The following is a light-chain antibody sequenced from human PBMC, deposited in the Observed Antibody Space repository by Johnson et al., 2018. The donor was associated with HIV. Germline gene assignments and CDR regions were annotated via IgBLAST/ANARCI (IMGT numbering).Light chain of an antibody. Sequence: QSVLTQPPSVSAAPGQKVTISCSGSSSNIGNNYVSWYQQIPGRAPKLHIYDNNKRPSGIPDRFSGSKSGTSATLGITGLQTGDEADYYCGTWDSSLSAGVFGTGTKVTVL. CDR3: GTWDSSLSAGV. J-gene: IGLJ1*01. V-gene: IGLV1-51*01. CDR1: SSNIGNNY. CDR2: DNN.